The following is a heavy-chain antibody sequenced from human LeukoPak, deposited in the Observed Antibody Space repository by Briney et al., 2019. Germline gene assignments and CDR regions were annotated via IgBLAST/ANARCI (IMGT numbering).Heavy chain of an antibody. CDR2: ICGYGGST. J-gene: IGHJ4*02. D-gene: IGHD3-22*01. Sequence: APLRLSCAASVFTFCRYAMSWVRKAPGKRLEWVSDICGYGGSTFYAHSVKRRLNIYRHNSKNTLYLQMNSLRAEDTAVYYCAKDLGYKTYYYDSSGYQPAFDYWGQGTLVTVSS. CDR3: AKDLGYKTYYYDSSGYQPAFDY. CDR1: VFTFCRYA. V-gene: IGHV3-23*01.